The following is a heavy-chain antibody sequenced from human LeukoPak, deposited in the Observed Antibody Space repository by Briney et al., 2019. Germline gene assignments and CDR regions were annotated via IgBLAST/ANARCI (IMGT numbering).Heavy chain of an antibody. CDR1: GGSISSGGYY. Sequence: SQTLSLTCTVSGGSISSGGYYWSWIRQPPGKGLEWIGYIYHSGSTYYNPSLKSRVTISVDRSKNQFSLKLSSVTAADTAVYYCARDGGSSNPLPGAFDIWGQGTMVTVSS. CDR2: IYHSGST. CDR3: ARDGGSSNPLPGAFDI. J-gene: IGHJ3*02. D-gene: IGHD2-15*01. V-gene: IGHV4-30-2*01.